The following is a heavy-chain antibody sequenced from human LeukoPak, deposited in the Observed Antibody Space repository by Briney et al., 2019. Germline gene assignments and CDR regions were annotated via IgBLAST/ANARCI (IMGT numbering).Heavy chain of an antibody. D-gene: IGHD3-22*01. Sequence: PGRSLRLSCAASGFTFSSYGMHWVRQAPGKGLEWVAVIWYDGSSKYYADSVKGRFTISRDNSKNTLYLQMNSLRAGDTAVYYCARVEEDGSSGYVFDYWGQGTLVTVSS. CDR1: GFTFSSYG. CDR3: ARVEEDGSSGYVFDY. J-gene: IGHJ4*02. CDR2: IWYDGSSK. V-gene: IGHV3-33*01.